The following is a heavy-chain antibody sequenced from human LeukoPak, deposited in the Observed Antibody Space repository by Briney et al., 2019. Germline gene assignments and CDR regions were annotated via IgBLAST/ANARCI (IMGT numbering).Heavy chain of an antibody. Sequence: GGSLRLSCAASGFTFSNAWMNWVRQAPGKGLEWVGRIKSKTDGGTTDYAAPVKGRFIISRDDSKNTLYLQMNSLKTEDTAVYYCTTDGSWGYCSGGSCYSPYYYGMDVWGQGTTVTVSS. V-gene: IGHV3-15*07. CDR1: GFTFSNAW. J-gene: IGHJ6*02. CDR2: IKSKTDGGTT. D-gene: IGHD2-15*01. CDR3: TTDGSWGYCSGGSCYSPYYYGMDV.